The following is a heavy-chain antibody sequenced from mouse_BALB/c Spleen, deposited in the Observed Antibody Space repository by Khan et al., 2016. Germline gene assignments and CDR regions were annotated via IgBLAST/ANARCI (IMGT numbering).Heavy chain of an antibody. J-gene: IGHJ3*01. D-gene: IGHD2-2*01. CDR3: ARGYGGFAY. CDR2: IDPENGNT. Sequence: VQLKQSGAELVRPGALVKLSCKASGFNIKDCYIHWVKQRPEQGLEWIGWIDPENGNTIYGPKFQDKASITAATSSNTAYLQLSSLTSEDTAVYYCARGYGGFAYWGPGTLVTVSA. V-gene: IGHV14-1*02. CDR1: GFNIKDCY.